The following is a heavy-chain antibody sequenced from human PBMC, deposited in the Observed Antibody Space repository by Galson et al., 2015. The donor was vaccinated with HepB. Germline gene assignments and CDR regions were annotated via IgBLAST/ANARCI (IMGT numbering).Heavy chain of an antibody. D-gene: IGHD6-13*01. CDR3: ARDESDSSSWFDY. CDR1: GFTFSSYG. Sequence: SLRLSCAASGFTFSSYGMHWARQAPGKGLEWVAVIWYDGSNKYYADSVKGRFTISRDNSKNTLYLQMNSLRAEDTAVYYCARDESDSSSWFDYWGQGTLVTVSS. V-gene: IGHV3-33*01. CDR2: IWYDGSNK. J-gene: IGHJ4*02.